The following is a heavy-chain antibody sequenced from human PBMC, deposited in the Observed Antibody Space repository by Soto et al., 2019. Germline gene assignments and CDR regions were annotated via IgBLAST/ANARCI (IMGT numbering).Heavy chain of an antibody. CDR1: GFSLSTRGVG. Sequence: QITLKESGPTLVKPPQTLTLTCTFSGFSLSTRGVGVGWIRQPPGKALEWLALIYWDDDKRYRQALKSRLTITNHTPRNQVVLTVTNMDPLDTGTFGCAFLRGYFDWLSFSVRIGVWGQGTTGTVSS. CDR2: IYWDDDK. V-gene: IGHV2-5*02. J-gene: IGHJ6*02. D-gene: IGHD3-9*01. CDR3: AFLRGYFDWLSFSVRIGV.